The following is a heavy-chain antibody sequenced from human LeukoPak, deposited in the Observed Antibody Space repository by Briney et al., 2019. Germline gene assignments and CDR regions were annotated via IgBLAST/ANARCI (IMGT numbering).Heavy chain of an antibody. CDR3: VRDRGWQQFDY. CDR1: GFTFSNFW. Sequence: GGSLRLSCEASGFTFSNFWMTWVRQTPGKGLERVANIKKDGSETYYVESVRGRFSISRDNAKNSVYLEMNSLRAEDTAVYFCVRDRGWQQFDYWGQGTLVTVSA. V-gene: IGHV3-7*01. CDR2: IKKDGSET. D-gene: IGHD6-13*01. J-gene: IGHJ4*02.